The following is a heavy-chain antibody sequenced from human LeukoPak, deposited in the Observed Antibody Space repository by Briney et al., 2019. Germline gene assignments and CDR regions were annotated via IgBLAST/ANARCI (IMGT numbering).Heavy chain of an antibody. V-gene: IGHV3-21*01. Sequence: GGSLRLSCVASGFTFSSPAMSWVRQTPGKGLEWVSSITPSGDGTYYAASVKGRFTISRDNAKNSLYLQMNSLRAEDTAVYYCAREGPRGSTSNYYGSGSYYKPLDVWGQGTTVTVSS. CDR2: ITPSGDGT. J-gene: IGHJ6*02. D-gene: IGHD3-10*01. CDR3: AREGPRGSTSNYYGSGSYYKPLDV. CDR1: GFTFSSPA.